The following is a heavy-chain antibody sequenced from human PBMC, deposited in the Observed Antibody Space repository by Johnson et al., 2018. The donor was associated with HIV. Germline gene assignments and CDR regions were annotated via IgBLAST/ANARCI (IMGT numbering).Heavy chain of an antibody. CDR1: GFTFSDYY. CDR3: AKVAVATAAGGVALDV. D-gene: IGHD6-13*01. Sequence: QVQLVESGGGLVKPGGSLRLSCAASGFTFSDYYMIWIRQAPGKGLEWVSYIISSGSTIYYADSVKGRFPISRDNAKNALYLQMNSLSAEDTAVYYCAKVAVATAAGGVALDVWGPGTMVTVSS. V-gene: IGHV3-11*04. J-gene: IGHJ3*01. CDR2: IISSGSTI.